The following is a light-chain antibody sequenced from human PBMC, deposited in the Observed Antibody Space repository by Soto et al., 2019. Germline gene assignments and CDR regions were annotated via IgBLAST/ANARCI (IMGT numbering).Light chain of an antibody. V-gene: IGLV2-23*01. CDR2: EDT. CDR3: CSYTGSSTPLV. J-gene: IGLJ2*01. CDR1: SSDVGSYNR. Sequence: QSALTQPASVSGSPGQSITISCTGTSSDVGSYNRVSWYQQYPGKAPKLLIYEDTKRPSGVSNRFSGSKSGNTASLTISGLQAEDEADYYCCSYTGSSTPLVFGGGTKLTVL.